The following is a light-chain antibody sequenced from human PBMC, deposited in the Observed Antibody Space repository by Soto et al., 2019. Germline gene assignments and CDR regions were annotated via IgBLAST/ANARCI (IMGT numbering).Light chain of an antibody. J-gene: IGKJ1*01. CDR3: QQYSKWPPWT. Sequence: EIVMTQYTPTLSVSPGERATLYCRASQSLNGNVAWYQQKPGQAPRLLIYRASTRATGVPGRFSASGSGTDFTLTISSLQSEDSAVYYCQQYSKWPPWTFGPGTKVDIK. CDR1: QSLNGN. CDR2: RAS. V-gene: IGKV3-15*01.